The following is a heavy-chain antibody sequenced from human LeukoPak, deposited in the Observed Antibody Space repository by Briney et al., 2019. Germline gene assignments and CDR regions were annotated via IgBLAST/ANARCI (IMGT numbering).Heavy chain of an antibody. CDR3: ARVSTWADYYYYYGMDV. D-gene: IGHD1-26*01. CDR2: ISSNRGST. J-gene: IGHJ6*02. CDR1: GFTFSSYA. V-gene: IGHV3-64*01. Sequence: GGSLRLSCAASGFTFSSYAMHWVRQAPGKGLEYVSAISSNRGSTYYANSVKGRFTISRDNSKNTLYLQMGSLRAEDMAVYYCARVSTWADYYYYYGMDVWGQGTTVTVSS.